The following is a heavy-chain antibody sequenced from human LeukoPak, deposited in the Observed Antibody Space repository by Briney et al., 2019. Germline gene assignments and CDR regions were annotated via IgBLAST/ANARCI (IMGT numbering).Heavy chain of an antibody. CDR1: GYTFTTYW. V-gene: IGHV5-51*01. J-gene: IGHJ5*02. CDR2: IYPGDSDT. CDR3: ARGGDNWFDP. Sequence: GESLKIYCKGSGYTFTTYWIAWVRQMPGKGLEWMGMIYPGDSDTRYSPSFQGQVTISADKSISTAYLQWSSLKASDTAMYYCARGGDNWFDPWGQGTLVTVSS.